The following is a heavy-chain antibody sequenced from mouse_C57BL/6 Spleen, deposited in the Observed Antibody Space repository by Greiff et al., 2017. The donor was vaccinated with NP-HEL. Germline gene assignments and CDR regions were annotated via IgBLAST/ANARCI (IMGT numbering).Heavy chain of an antibody. Sequence: EVKVVESGEGLVKPGGSLKLSCAASGFTFSSYAMSWVRQTPEKRLEWVAYISSGGDYIYYADTVKGRFTISRDNARNTLYLQMSSLKSEDTAMYYCTRRRYDGYSDYWGQGTTLTVSS. CDR3: TRRRYDGYSDY. CDR1: GFTFSSYA. J-gene: IGHJ2*01. D-gene: IGHD2-3*01. CDR2: ISSGGDYI. V-gene: IGHV5-9-1*02.